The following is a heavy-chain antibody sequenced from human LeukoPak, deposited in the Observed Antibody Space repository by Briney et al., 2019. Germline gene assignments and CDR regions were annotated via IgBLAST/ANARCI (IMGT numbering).Heavy chain of an antibody. Sequence: SETLSLTCAVYGGSFSGYYWSWIRQPPGKGLEWIGEINHSGSTNYNPSLKSRVTISVDTSKNQFSLKLSSVTAADTAVYYCARRESYYDFWSGYPPGSFDPWGQGTLVTVSS. D-gene: IGHD3-3*01. J-gene: IGHJ5*02. CDR2: INHSGST. V-gene: IGHV4-34*01. CDR1: GGSFSGYY. CDR3: ARRESYYDFWSGYPPGSFDP.